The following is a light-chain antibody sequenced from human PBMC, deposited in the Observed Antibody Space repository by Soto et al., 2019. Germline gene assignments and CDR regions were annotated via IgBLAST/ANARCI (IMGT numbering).Light chain of an antibody. CDR2: DAS. CDR1: QSVSSY. J-gene: IGKJ5*01. Sequence: EIVLTQSPATLSLSPGERATLSCRASQSVSSYLAWYQQKPCQAPRLLIYDASNRSTGIPARFSGSGSGTDFTLTISSLAPEDFAVYYCQQRSNWLITFGQGTRLEIK. V-gene: IGKV3-11*01. CDR3: QQRSNWLIT.